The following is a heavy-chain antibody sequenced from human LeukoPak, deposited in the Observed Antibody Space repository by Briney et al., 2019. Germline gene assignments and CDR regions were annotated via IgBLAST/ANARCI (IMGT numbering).Heavy chain of an antibody. CDR3: ARAALGDYYYYGMDV. J-gene: IGHJ6*02. CDR2: MNPNSGNT. CDR1: GYTFTSYD. Sequence: ASVKVSCKASGYTFTSYDINWVRQATGQGLEWMGWMNPNSGNTGYAQKLQGRVTMTRNTSISTAYMELSSLRSEDTAVYYCARAALGDYYYYGMDVWGQGTTVTVSS. V-gene: IGHV1-8*01. D-gene: IGHD6-25*01.